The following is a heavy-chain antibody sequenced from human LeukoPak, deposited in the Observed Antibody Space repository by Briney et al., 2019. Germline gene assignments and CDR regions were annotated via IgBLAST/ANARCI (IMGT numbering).Heavy chain of an antibody. CDR3: ARVGHLSFRTPDV. V-gene: IGHV4-34*01. J-gene: IGHJ6*04. CDR2: INHSGTT. D-gene: IGHD3-16*02. CDR1: GGSFSGYF. Sequence: KPSETLSLTCAVYGGSFSGYFWSWIRQPPGKGLEWIGEINHSGTTNYNPSLNSRLTISVDTSKNQSSLNLTSLTAADTAVYYSARVGHLSFRTPDVWGKGTTVTVSS.